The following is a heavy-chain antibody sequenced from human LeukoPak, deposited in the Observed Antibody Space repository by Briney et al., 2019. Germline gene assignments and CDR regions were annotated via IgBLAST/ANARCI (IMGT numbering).Heavy chain of an antibody. V-gene: IGHV4-39*01. Sequence: SETLSLTCTVSGGSISSSSYYWGWIRQPPGKGLEWIGSIYYSGSTYYNPSLKSRVTISVDTSKNQFSLKLSSVTAADTAVYYCARVREGGETANDFWSGYYYYYYYMDVWGKGTTVTVSS. D-gene: IGHD3-3*01. CDR3: ARVREGGETANDFWSGYYYYYYYMDV. CDR2: IYYSGST. CDR1: GGSISSSSYY. J-gene: IGHJ6*03.